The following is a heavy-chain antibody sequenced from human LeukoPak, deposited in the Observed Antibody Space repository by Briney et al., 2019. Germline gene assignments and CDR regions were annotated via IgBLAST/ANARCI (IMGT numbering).Heavy chain of an antibody. V-gene: IGHV3-23*01. CDR2: ISGSGGST. J-gene: IGHJ6*02. CDR1: GFTFSDYY. CDR3: AKSELLDGMDV. Sequence: GGSLRLSCAASGFTFSDYYMSWIRQAPGKGLEWVSAISGSGGSTYYADSVKGRFTISRDNSKNTLYLQMNSLRAEDTAVYYCAKSELLDGMDVWGQGTTVIVSS. D-gene: IGHD1-26*01.